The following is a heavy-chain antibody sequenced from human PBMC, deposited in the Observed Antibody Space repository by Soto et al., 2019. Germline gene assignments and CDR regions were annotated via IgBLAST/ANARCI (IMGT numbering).Heavy chain of an antibody. J-gene: IGHJ4*02. CDR3: ARDQSEYYDFWSGQWIGSGDY. CDR1: GFTFSSYG. Sequence: WGSLRLSCAASGFTFSSYGMHWVRQAPGKGLEWVAVIWYDGSNKYYADSVKGRFTISRDNSKNTLYLQMNNLRAEDTAVYYVARDQSEYYDFWSGQWIGSGDYWGPGTLVTVSS. CDR2: IWYDGSNK. V-gene: IGHV3-33*01. D-gene: IGHD3-3*01.